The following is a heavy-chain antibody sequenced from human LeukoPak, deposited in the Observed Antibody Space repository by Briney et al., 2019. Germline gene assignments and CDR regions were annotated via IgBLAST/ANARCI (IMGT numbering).Heavy chain of an antibody. CDR2: ISSSSSTI. Sequence: GGSLRLSCAASGFTFSTYSMNWVRQAPGKGLEWLSYISSSSSTIYYADSVQGRFTISRDNSKNTLYLQMNSLRAEDTAVYYCAKYYDFWSGYLDYWGQGTLVTVSS. D-gene: IGHD3-3*01. CDR3: AKYYDFWSGYLDY. V-gene: IGHV3-48*01. J-gene: IGHJ4*02. CDR1: GFTFSTYS.